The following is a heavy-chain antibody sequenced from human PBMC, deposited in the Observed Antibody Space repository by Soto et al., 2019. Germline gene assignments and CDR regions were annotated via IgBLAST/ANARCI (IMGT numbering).Heavy chain of an antibody. Sequence: QVQLVESGGGVVQPGRSLRLSCAASGFTFSTYGMHWVRQAPGKGLEWVAVISYNGGNKYYADAVKGRFTISRDNSQNTLYLQRSSLRPEDTVVYSCARDVAGGLRLGELSSYFDYWGQGTPVTVSS. D-gene: IGHD3-16*02. CDR2: ISYNGGNK. CDR1: GFTFSTYG. V-gene: IGHV3-30*03. CDR3: ARDVAGGLRLGELSSYFDY. J-gene: IGHJ4*02.